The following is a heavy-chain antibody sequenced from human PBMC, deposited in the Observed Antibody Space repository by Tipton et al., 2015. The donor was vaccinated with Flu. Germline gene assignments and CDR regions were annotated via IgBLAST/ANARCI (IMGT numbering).Heavy chain of an antibody. D-gene: IGHD3-10*01. CDR1: GFTLDDYA. J-gene: IGHJ4*02. V-gene: IGHV3-9*01. CDR2: ISWNSGTI. Sequence: LSLTCAASGFTLDDYAMHWVRQAPGKGLEWVSGISWNSGTIGYAASVKGRFTISRDNAKNSLYLQMNSLRPEDTALYYCAVLYGSGSYSGDYWGQGTLVTVSS. CDR3: AVLYGSGSYSGDY.